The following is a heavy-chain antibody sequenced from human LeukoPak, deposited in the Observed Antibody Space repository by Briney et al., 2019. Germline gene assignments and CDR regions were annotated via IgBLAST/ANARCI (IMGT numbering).Heavy chain of an antibody. Sequence: PSETLSLTCTVSGYSISSGYYWGWIRQPPGKGLEWIGSIYHSGSTYYNPSLKSRVTISVDTSKNQFSLKLSSVTAADTAVYYCARVTYYYDSSGYYYVVYFDYWGQGTLVTVSS. CDR2: IYHSGST. J-gene: IGHJ4*02. CDR1: GYSISSGYY. V-gene: IGHV4-38-2*02. CDR3: ARVTYYYDSSGYYYVVYFDY. D-gene: IGHD3-22*01.